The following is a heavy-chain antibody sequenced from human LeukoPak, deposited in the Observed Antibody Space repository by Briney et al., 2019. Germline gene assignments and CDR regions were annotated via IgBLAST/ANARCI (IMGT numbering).Heavy chain of an antibody. CDR1: GFIVSNNY. D-gene: IGHD3-16*01. CDR2: INHNGNVN. J-gene: IGHJ6*02. CDR3: ARGGGLDV. V-gene: IGHV3-7*03. Sequence: PGGSLRLSCVASGFIVSNNYMNWARQAPGKGLEWVASINHNGNVNYYVDSVKGRFTISRDNAKNSLYLQMSNLRAEDTAVYFCARGGGLDVWGQGATVTVSS.